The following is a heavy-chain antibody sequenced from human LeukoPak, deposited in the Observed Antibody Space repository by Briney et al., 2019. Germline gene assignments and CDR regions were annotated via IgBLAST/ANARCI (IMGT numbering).Heavy chain of an antibody. CDR3: ARDGTTVTTYPDY. D-gene: IGHD4-17*01. Sequence: PGGSLRLSCAVSGFTFSSYSMSWVRQAPGKGLEWVSAISASGGNTYYADSVKGRFTISRDTSENNLHLQMNSLRAEDTAVYYCARDGTTVTTYPDYWGQGTLVTVSS. V-gene: IGHV3-23*01. CDR2: ISASGGNT. J-gene: IGHJ4*02. CDR1: GFTFSSYS.